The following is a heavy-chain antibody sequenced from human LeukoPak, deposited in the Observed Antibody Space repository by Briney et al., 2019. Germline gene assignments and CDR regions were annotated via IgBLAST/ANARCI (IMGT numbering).Heavy chain of an antibody. CDR3: ARDPGGDYLWYYFDY. J-gene: IGHJ4*02. V-gene: IGHV7-4-1*02. CDR2: INTNTGNP. CDR1: GYTFTSYA. Sequence: GASVKVSCKASGYTFTSYAMNWVRQAPGQGLEWMGWINTNTGNPTYAQGFTERFVFSLDTSVSTAYLQISSLKAEDTAVYYCARDPGGDYLWYYFDYWGQGTLVTVSS. D-gene: IGHD4-17*01.